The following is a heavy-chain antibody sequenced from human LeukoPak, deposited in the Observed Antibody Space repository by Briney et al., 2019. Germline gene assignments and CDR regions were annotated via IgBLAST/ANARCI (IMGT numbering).Heavy chain of an antibody. Sequence: GGSLRLSCAASGFTFSNYWTHWVRQVPGKGLVWVSRINSDGSSTNYADSVKGRFTISRDNAKNTLYLQMNSLRAEDTAVYYCAIKWGAAFDYWGQGTLVTVSS. CDR1: GFTFSNYW. CDR3: AIKWGAAFDY. J-gene: IGHJ4*02. D-gene: IGHD7-27*01. V-gene: IGHV3-74*01. CDR2: INSDGSST.